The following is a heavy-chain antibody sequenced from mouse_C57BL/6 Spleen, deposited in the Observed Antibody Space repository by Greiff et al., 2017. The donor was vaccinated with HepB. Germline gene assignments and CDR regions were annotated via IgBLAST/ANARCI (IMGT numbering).Heavy chain of an antibody. J-gene: IGHJ2*01. Sequence: EVKLLESGPGLVKPSQSLSLTCSVTGYSITSGYYWNWIRQFPGNKLEWMGYISYDGSNNYNPSLKNRISITRDTSKNQFFLKLNSVTTEDTATYYCARDGGPGYWGQGTTLTVSS. CDR2: ISYDGSN. CDR3: ARDGGPGY. CDR1: GYSITSGYY. V-gene: IGHV3-6*01.